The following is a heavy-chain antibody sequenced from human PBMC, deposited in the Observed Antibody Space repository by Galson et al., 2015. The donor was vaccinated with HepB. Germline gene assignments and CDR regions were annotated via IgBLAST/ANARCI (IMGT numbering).Heavy chain of an antibody. CDR3: ARGEHAFDI. CDR1: GGTFSSYA. Sequence: SVKVSCKASGGTFSSYAISWVRQAPGQGLEWMGGIIPIFGIANFAQKFQGRVTITADKSTSTAYMELSSLRSDDTAVYYCARGEHAFDIWGQGTMVTVSS. V-gene: IGHV1-69*10. J-gene: IGHJ3*02. CDR2: IIPIFGIA.